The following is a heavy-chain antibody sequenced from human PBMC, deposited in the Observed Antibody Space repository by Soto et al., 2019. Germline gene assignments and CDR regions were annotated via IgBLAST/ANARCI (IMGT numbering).Heavy chain of an antibody. CDR1: GFTYSSYW. CDR2: INSDGSST. CDR3: ARVALEPPNRLYCSGGSCHDAFDI. V-gene: IGHV3-74*01. Sequence: EVQLVESGGGLVQPGGSLRLSCAASGFTYSSYWMHWVRQAPGKGLVWVSRINSDGSSTSYADSVKGRFTISRDNAKNTLYLQMNSLRAEDTAVYYCARVALEPPNRLYCSGGSCHDAFDIWGQGTMVTVSS. J-gene: IGHJ3*02. D-gene: IGHD2-15*01.